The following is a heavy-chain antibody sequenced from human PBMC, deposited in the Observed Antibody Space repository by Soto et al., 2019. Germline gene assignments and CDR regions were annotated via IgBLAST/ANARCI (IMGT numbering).Heavy chain of an antibody. J-gene: IGHJ5*02. Sequence: SVKVSCKASGGTFSSYAISWVRQAPGQGLEWMGGIIPIFGTANYAQKFQGRVTITADESTSTAYMELSSLRSEDTAVYYCARLLRGSNYEPLVNWFDPWGQGTLVTV. CDR3: ARLLRGSNYEPLVNWFDP. CDR2: IIPIFGTA. CDR1: GGTFSSYA. D-gene: IGHD4-4*01. V-gene: IGHV1-69*13.